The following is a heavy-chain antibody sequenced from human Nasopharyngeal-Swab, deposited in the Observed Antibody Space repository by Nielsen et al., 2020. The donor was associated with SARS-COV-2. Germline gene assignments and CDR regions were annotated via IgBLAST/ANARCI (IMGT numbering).Heavy chain of an antibody. J-gene: IGHJ3*02. CDR3: ANLLSGWYEGNAFDI. CDR1: GFTFDDYA. V-gene: IGHV3-9*01. D-gene: IGHD6-19*01. Sequence: GGSLRLSGAASGFTFDDYAMHWVRQAPGKGLEWVSGISWNSGSIGYADSVKGRFTISRDNAKNSLYLQMNSLRAEDTALYYCANLLSGWYEGNAFDIWGQGTMVTVSS. CDR2: ISWNSGSI.